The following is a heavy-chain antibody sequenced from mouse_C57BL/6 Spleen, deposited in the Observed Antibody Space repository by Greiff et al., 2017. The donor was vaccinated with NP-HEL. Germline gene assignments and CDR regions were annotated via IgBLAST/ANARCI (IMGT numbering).Heavy chain of an antibody. J-gene: IGHJ4*01. D-gene: IGHD2-4*01. CDR2: INPGSGGT. Sequence: VKLMESGAELVRPGTSVKVSCKASGYAFTNYLIEWVKQRPGQGLEWIGVINPGSGGTNYNEKFKGKATLTADKSSSTAYMQLSSLTSEDSAVYFCARSLRYDYDYAMDYWGQGTSVTVSS. CDR3: ARSLRYDYDYAMDY. V-gene: IGHV1-54*01. CDR1: GYAFTNYL.